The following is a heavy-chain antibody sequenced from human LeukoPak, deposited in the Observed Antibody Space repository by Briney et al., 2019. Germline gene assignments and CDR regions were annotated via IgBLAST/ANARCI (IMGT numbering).Heavy chain of an antibody. Sequence: ASVKVSCKASECTFTGYYMHWVRQAPGQGLEWMGWINPNSGGTNYAQKFQGRVTMTRDTSISTAYMELSRLRSDDTAVYYCTSGGFDSSGYYYLDYWGQGTLVTVSS. CDR1: ECTFTGYY. V-gene: IGHV1-2*02. D-gene: IGHD3-22*01. J-gene: IGHJ4*02. CDR2: INPNSGGT. CDR3: TSGGFDSSGYYYLDY.